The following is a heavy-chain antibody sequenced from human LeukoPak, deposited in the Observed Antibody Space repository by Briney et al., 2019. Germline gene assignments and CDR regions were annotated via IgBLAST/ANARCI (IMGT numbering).Heavy chain of an antibody. J-gene: IGHJ4*02. V-gene: IGHV4-39*01. D-gene: IGHD6-19*01. Sequence: SETLSLTCTVSGGSISSCSYYWGWIRQPPGKGLEWIGRIYYSGSTYYNPSLKSRVTISVDTSKNQFSLKLSSVTAADTAVYYCAKYSSGWPFDYWGQGTLVTVSS. CDR2: IYYSGST. CDR1: GGSISSCSYY. CDR3: AKYSSGWPFDY.